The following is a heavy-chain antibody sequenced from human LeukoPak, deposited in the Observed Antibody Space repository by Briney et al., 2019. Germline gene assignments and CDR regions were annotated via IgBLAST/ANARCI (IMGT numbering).Heavy chain of an antibody. J-gene: IGHJ6*03. V-gene: IGHV3-30*03. CDR1: GFTFSSYG. CDR3: ARDRFLEWPNFMDV. D-gene: IGHD3-3*01. CDR2: ISYDGSNK. Sequence: GRSLRLSCAASGFTFSSYGMHWVRQAPGKGLEWVAVISYDGSNKYYADSVKGRFTISRDNSKNTLYLQMNSLRAEDTAVYYCARDRFLEWPNFMDVWGKGTTVTVSS.